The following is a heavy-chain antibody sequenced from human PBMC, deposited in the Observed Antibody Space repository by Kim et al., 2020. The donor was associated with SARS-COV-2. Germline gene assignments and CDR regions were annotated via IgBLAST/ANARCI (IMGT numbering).Heavy chain of an antibody. V-gene: IGHV4-34*01. CDR3: ARLGRTRGMDV. J-gene: IGHJ6*02. D-gene: IGHD1-26*01. CDR1: GGSFSGYY. Sequence: SETLSLTCAVYGGSFSGYYWSWIRQPPGKGLEWIGEINHSGSTNYNPSLKSRVTISVDTSKNQFSLKLSSVTAADTAVYYCARLGRTRGMDVWGQGTTVTVSS. CDR2: INHSGST.